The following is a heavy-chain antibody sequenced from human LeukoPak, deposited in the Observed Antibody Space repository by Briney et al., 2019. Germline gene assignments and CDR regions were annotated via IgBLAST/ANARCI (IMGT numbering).Heavy chain of an antibody. J-gene: IGHJ4*02. CDR2: ISYDGSNK. D-gene: IGHD2/OR15-2a*01. Sequence: GGSLRLSCAASGFTFSSYGMHWVRQAPGKGLEWVAVISYDGSNKYYADSVKGRFTIPRDNSKNTLYLQMNSLRAEDTAVYYCAKGGSDLSDYFDYWGQGTLVTVSS. V-gene: IGHV3-30*18. CDR3: AKGGSDLSDYFDY. CDR1: GFTFSSYG.